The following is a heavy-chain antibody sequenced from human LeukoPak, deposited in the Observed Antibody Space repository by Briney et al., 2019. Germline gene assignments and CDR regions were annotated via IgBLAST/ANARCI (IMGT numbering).Heavy chain of an antibody. CDR1: GFTFSTYK. V-gene: IGHV3-48*01. CDR3: ARDRPRDSSASGYY. Sequence: PGGSLRLSCAASGFTFSTYKMNWVRQAPGKGLEWVSYISSSSSTIYYADSVRGRFTISRDNAKNSLYLQMNSLRAEDTAVYYCARDRPRDSSASGYYWGQGTLVTVSS. D-gene: IGHD3-22*01. CDR2: ISSSSSTI. J-gene: IGHJ4*02.